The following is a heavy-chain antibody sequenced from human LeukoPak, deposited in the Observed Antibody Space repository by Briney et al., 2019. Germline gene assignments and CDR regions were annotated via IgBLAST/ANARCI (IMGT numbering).Heavy chain of an antibody. V-gene: IGHV3-21*01. CDR3: ARVEYCSSTSCPWDY. CDR2: ISSSSSYI. D-gene: IGHD2-2*01. Sequence: GGSLRLSCAASGFTFSSYSMNWVRQAPGKGLEWVSSISSSSSYIYYADSVKGRFTISRDNAKNSLYLQMNSLRAEDTAMYYCARVEYCSSTSCPWDYWGQGTLVTVSS. J-gene: IGHJ4*02. CDR1: GFTFSSYS.